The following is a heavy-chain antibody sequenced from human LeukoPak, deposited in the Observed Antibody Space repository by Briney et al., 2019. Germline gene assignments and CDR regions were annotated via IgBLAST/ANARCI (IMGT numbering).Heavy chain of an antibody. CDR1: GYTFTNYG. CDR3: ARASAQWSDY. J-gene: IGHJ4*02. Sequence: SVKVSCKASGYTFTNYGISWVRQAPGQGLEWMGWISAYNADINYAQKFQGRVTMTTDTSTSTAYMELRSLRSDDTAMYYCARASAQWSDYWGQGTLVTASS. V-gene: IGHV1-18*01. CDR2: ISAYNADI. D-gene: IGHD2-15*01.